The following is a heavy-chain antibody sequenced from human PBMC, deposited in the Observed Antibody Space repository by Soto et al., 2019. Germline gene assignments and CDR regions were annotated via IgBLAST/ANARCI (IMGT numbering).Heavy chain of an antibody. CDR3: ASLGYCSSTSCLDYYYYGMDV. Sequence: GGSLRLSCAASGFTFSSYGMHWVRQAPGKGLEWVAVISYDGSNKYYADSVKGRFTISRYNSKNTLYLQMNSLRAEDTAVYYCASLGYCSSTSCLDYYYYGMDVWGQGTTVTVSS. CDR2: ISYDGSNK. V-gene: IGHV3-30*03. CDR1: GFTFSSYG. J-gene: IGHJ6*02. D-gene: IGHD2-2*01.